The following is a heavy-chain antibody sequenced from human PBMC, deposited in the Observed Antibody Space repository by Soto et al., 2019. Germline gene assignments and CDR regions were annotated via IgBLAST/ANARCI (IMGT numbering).Heavy chain of an antibody. CDR2: ISAYNGNT. Sequence: ASVKVSCKASGYTFTSYGISWVRQAPGQGLEWMGWISAYNGNTNYAQKLQGRVTMTTDTSTSTAYMELRSLRSDDTAVYYCARTGIAAAGTLPRDYYYYYGMDVWGQGTTVTVSS. CDR1: GYTFTSYG. D-gene: IGHD6-13*01. V-gene: IGHV1-18*01. CDR3: ARTGIAAAGTLPRDYYYYYGMDV. J-gene: IGHJ6*02.